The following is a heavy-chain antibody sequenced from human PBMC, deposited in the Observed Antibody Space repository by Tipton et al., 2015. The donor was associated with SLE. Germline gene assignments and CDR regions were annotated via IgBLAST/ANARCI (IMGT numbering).Heavy chain of an antibody. V-gene: IGHV4-30-2*01. CDR1: GGSMNSGGYS. CDR3: ARRGSYSGYYYYGMDV. CDR2: ILHSGST. Sequence: TLSLTCAVSGGSMNSGGYSWNWIRQPPGKGLEWIGYILHSGSTYYNPSLKSRVTISVDTSKNQFSLKLSSVTAADTAVYYCARRGSYSGYYYYGMDVWGQGTTVTVSS. D-gene: IGHD1-26*01. J-gene: IGHJ6*02.